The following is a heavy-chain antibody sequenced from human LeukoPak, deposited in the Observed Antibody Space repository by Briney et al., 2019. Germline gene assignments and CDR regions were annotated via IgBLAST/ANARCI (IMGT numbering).Heavy chain of an antibody. CDR3: ARDKTTSRFSGDAFDI. V-gene: IGHV3-33*01. CDR2: IYYDGSNQ. Sequence: GRSLRLSCAASGLTFSSYGMHWVRQAPGKGLEWLALIYYDGSNQYYADSVKGRITISRDNSKNTLYLQMNSLRAEDTAVYYCARDKTTSRFSGDAFDIWGQGTMVTASP. CDR1: GLTFSSYG. J-gene: IGHJ3*02. D-gene: IGHD1-1*01.